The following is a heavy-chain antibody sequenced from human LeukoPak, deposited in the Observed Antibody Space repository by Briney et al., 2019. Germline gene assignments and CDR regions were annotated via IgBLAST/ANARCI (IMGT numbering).Heavy chain of an antibody. CDR2: ISYDGSVE. Sequence: GRSLRLSCAASGFTFSNYAMHWVRQAPGKGLEWVALISYDGSVEKNAASVKGRFTISRDNSKNTLYLQMNSLRTEDTAVYYCAKYCVSASCYASYDYWGQGTLVTVSS. V-gene: IGHV3-30*18. CDR3: AKYCVSASCYASYDY. J-gene: IGHJ4*02. D-gene: IGHD2-2*01. CDR1: GFTFSNYA.